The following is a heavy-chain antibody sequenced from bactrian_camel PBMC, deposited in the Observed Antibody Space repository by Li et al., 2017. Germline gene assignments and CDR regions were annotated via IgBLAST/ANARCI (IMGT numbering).Heavy chain of an antibody. CDR2: TYAYRGST. D-gene: IGHD6*01. CDR3: AADADGGAWYCLAESAEFVY. V-gene: IGHV3S31*01. J-gene: IGHJ4*01. CDR1: GFTFSSYA. Sequence: VQLVESGGGLVQPGGSLRLSCAASGFTFSSYAMTWFRQAPGKGREGVASTYAYRGSTFYAGSVEGRFTISRDNANNTFYLQMNSVRPDDSAMYYCAADADGGAWYCLAESAEFVYWGQGTQVTVS.